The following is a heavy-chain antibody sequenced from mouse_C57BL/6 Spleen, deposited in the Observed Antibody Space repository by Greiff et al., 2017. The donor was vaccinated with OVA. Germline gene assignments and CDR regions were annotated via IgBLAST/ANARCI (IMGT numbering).Heavy chain of an antibody. J-gene: IGHJ2*01. CDR1: GFTFSSYG. Sequence: EVMLVESGGDLVKPGGSLKLSCAASGFTFSSYGMSWVRQTPDKRLEWVATISSGGSYTYYPDSVKGRFTISRDNAKNTLYLQMSSLKSEDTAMYYCERNWDYWGQGTTLTVSS. CDR2: ISSGGSYT. D-gene: IGHD4-1*01. V-gene: IGHV5-6*02. CDR3: ERNWDY.